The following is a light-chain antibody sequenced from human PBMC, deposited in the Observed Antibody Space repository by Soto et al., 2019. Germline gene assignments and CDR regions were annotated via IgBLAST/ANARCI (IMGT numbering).Light chain of an antibody. V-gene: IGKV3-20*01. CDR1: QSVRSSY. CDR2: GVS. CDR3: QQYCTSPRT. J-gene: IGKJ1*01. Sequence: ESSLTQSPGTLSLSPGERATLSCRASQSVRSSYLAWYQQKLGQAPRLLIYGVSNRATGIPDRFSGSGSGTDFTLTISRLESEDFAVYYCQQYCTSPRTFGQGPKVEIK.